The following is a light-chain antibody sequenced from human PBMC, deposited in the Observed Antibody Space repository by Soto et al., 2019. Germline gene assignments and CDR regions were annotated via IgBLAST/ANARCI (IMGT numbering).Light chain of an antibody. CDR1: RSFASSY. V-gene: IGKV3-20*01. CDR3: HHYDASPPYT. Sequence: EIVLTQSPGTLSLSPGERATLSCRASRSFASSYLGWYQQKPGQPPRLLIYAASTRATGVPDRFSGSGSATDFTLTISRLEPEDSAVYYCHHYDASPPYTFGQGTKVEIK. J-gene: IGKJ2*01. CDR2: AAS.